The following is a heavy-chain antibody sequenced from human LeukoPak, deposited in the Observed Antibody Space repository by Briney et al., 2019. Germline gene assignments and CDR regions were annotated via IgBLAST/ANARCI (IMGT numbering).Heavy chain of an antibody. Sequence: SQTLSLTCTVSGGSITSGSFSWTWVRQPAGKGLEWIGRVFTTGSPNYNPSLKSPVTISIDPSKNQFSLSLRSVTAADTAVYFCARRQDRCGGDCYDRTGYFDLWGRGTPVTVSS. CDR2: VFTTGSP. D-gene: IGHD2-21*02. V-gene: IGHV4-61*02. J-gene: IGHJ2*01. CDR3: ARRQDRCGGDCYDRTGYFDL. CDR1: GGSITSGSFS.